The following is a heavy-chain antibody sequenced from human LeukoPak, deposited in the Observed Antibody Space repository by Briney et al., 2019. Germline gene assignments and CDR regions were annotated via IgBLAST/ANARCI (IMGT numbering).Heavy chain of an antibody. V-gene: IGHV3-64*01. Sequence: PGGSLRLSCAASGFTFSSYAMHWVRQAPGKGLEYVSAISSNGGSTYYANSVKGRLTISRDNSKNTLYLQMGSLRAEDMAVYYCARDTYYYYGMDVWGQGTTVTVSS. CDR1: GFTFSSYA. CDR2: ISSNGGST. CDR3: ARDTYYYYGMDV. J-gene: IGHJ6*02.